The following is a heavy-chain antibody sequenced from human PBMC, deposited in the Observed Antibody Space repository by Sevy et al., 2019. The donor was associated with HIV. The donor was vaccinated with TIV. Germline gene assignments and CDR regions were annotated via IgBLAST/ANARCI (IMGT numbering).Heavy chain of an antibody. Sequence: GGSLRLSCAASGFTFSSYAMHWVRQAPGKGLEWVAVISYDGSNKYYAHSVKGRFTISRDNSKNTLYLQMNSLRAEDTAVYYCARDLVATVTSRGYFDYWGQGTLVTVSS. D-gene: IGHD4-17*01. J-gene: IGHJ4*02. CDR3: ARDLVATVTSRGYFDY. V-gene: IGHV3-30*04. CDR1: GFTFSSYA. CDR2: ISYDGSNK.